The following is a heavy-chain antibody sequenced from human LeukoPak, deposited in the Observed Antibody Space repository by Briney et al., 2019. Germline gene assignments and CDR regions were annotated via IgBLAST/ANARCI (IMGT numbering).Heavy chain of an antibody. CDR2: INPRSEKT. V-gene: IGHV1-8*01. CDR1: GYTFTSYE. Sequence: ASVKVSCKASGYTFTSYEINWVRQASGQALAWMGYINPRSEKTAYAQTFQGRITMTMNTSISTAYMGLSSLTSEDTAVYYCTRDVLLYFGESSGFDPWGQGALVTVSS. CDR3: TRDVLLYFGESSGFDP. D-gene: IGHD3-10*01. J-gene: IGHJ5*02.